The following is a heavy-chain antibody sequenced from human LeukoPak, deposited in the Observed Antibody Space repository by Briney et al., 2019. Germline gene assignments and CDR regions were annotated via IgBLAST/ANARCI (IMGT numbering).Heavy chain of an antibody. CDR3: ASSPWSSSWYYFDY. D-gene: IGHD6-13*01. CDR1: GYSISSGYY. J-gene: IGHJ4*02. V-gene: IGHV4-38-2*01. CDR2: IYHSGST. Sequence: SETLSLTCAVSGYSISSGYYWGWIRQPPGKGLEWIGSIYHSGSTYYNPSLKSRVTISVDTSKNQFSLKLSSVTAADTAVYYCASSPWSSSWYYFDYWGQGTLVTVSS.